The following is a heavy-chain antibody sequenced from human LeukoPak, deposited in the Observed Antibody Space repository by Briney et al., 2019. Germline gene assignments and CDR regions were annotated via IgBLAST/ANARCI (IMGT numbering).Heavy chain of an antibody. Sequence: PSETLSLTCTVSGGSISSYYWSWIRQPPGKGLEWIGYIYYSGSTNYNPSLKSRVTISVDTSKNQFSLKLSSVTAADTAVYYCGRDLGYNYDYWGQGTLVTVSS. CDR3: GRDLGYNYDY. J-gene: IGHJ4*02. CDR2: IYYSGST. CDR1: GGSISSYY. V-gene: IGHV4-59*01. D-gene: IGHD5-24*01.